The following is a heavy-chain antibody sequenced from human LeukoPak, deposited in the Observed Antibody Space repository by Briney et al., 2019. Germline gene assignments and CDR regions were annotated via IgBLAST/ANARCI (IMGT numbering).Heavy chain of an antibody. D-gene: IGHD4-17*01. CDR3: ARNDYGDYDFDY. V-gene: IGHV1-2*02. CDR2: INPNSGDT. Sequence: ASVKVSCKASGYTFTGYYMHWVRQAPGQGLEWMGWINPNSGDTNYAQKFQGRVTMTRDTSISTAYMELSRLRSDDTAVYYCARNDYGDYDFDYWGQGTLVTVSS. J-gene: IGHJ4*02. CDR1: GYTFTGYY.